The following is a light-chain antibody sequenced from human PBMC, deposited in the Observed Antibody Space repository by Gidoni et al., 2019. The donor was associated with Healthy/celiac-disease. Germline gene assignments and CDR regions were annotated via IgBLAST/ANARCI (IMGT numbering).Light chain of an antibody. J-gene: IGKJ2*01. V-gene: IGKV1-5*03. Sequence: DIQMTQSPSTLSASVGDRVTITCRASQSISSWLAWYQQKPGKDPKLLIYKASSLESGVPSRFSGSGSGTELTLTISSLQPDDFATYYCQQYNSYLYTFGQEAKLEIK. CDR3: QQYNSYLYT. CDR1: QSISSW. CDR2: KAS.